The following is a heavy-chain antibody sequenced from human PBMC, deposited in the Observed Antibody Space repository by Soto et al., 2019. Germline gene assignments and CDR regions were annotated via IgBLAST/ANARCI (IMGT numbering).Heavy chain of an antibody. CDR3: AREPANPTSNYGDYDPFVAY. V-gene: IGHV4-34*01. CDR2: INHSGST. Sequence: PSETLSLTCAVYGGSFSGYYWSWIRQPPGKGLEWIGEINHSGSTNYNPSLKSRVTISVDTSKNQFSLKLSSVTAADTAVYYCAREPANPTSNYGDYDPFVAYWGQGTLVTVSS. J-gene: IGHJ4*02. D-gene: IGHD4-17*01. CDR1: GGSFSGYY.